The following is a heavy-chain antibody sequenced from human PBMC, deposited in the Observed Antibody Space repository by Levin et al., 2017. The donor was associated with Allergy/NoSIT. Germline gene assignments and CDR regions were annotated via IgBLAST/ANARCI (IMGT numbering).Heavy chain of an antibody. V-gene: IGHV4-30-2*01. CDR1: GGSISSGDYS. CDR3: VGDYGSGSYRFDY. CDR2: IYHTGNT. Sequence: SCTVSGGSISSGDYSWSWIRQPPGKGLEWIGYIYHTGNTLYNPSLKSRVTISIDKSKDQFSLKLTSVTAADTAVYYCVGDYGSGSYRFDYWGQGTLVTVSS. D-gene: IGHD3-10*01. J-gene: IGHJ4*02.